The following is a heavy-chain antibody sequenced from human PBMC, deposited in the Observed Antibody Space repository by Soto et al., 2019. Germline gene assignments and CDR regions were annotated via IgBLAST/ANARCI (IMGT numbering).Heavy chain of an antibody. V-gene: IGHV3-23*01. CDR1: GFTFSSYA. Sequence: PGGSLRLSCAASGFTFSSYAMSWVRQAPGKGLEWVSAISGSGGSTYYADSVKGRFTISRDNSKNTLYLQMNSLRAEDTAVYYCAKDRGIRYFDWFDAFDIWGQGTMVTVS. D-gene: IGHD3-9*01. J-gene: IGHJ3*02. CDR3: AKDRGIRYFDWFDAFDI. CDR2: ISGSGGST.